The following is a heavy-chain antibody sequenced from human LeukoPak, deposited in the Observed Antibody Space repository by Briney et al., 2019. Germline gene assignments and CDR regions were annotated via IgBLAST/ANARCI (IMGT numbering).Heavy chain of an antibody. Sequence: RAGGSLRLSCAAAGSTFSKFAMPWVRQAPGKGLEWVAVVSYDGSYKYYADSVKGRFTISRDNSKNTLYLQMNSLRAEDTAVYYCARAPGYGAAYYFDYWGQGTLVTVSS. D-gene: IGHD1-1*01. CDR3: ARAPGYGAAYYFDY. V-gene: IGHV3-30*04. J-gene: IGHJ4*02. CDR1: GSTFSKFA. CDR2: VSYDGSYK.